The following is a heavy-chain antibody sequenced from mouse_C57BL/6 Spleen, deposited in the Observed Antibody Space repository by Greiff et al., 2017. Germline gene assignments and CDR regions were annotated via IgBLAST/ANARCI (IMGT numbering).Heavy chain of an antibody. CDR2: INPSTGGT. V-gene: IGHV1-42*01. J-gene: IGHJ4*01. CDR3: ANYYGSSYDYAMDY. D-gene: IGHD1-1*01. Sequence: VQLQQSGPELVKPGASVKISCKASGYSFTGYYMNWVKQSPEKSLEWIGEINPSTGGTTYNQKFKAKATLTVDKPSSTAYMQRKSLTSEDSAVYYCANYYGSSYDYAMDYWGQGTSVTVSS. CDR1: GYSFTGYY.